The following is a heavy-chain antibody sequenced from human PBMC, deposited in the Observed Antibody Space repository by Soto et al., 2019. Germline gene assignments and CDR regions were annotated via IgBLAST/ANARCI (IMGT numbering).Heavy chain of an antibody. D-gene: IGHD3-3*01. CDR2: IYYSGST. V-gene: IGHV4-39*02. Sequence: ASETLSLTCTVSGGSISSSSYYWGWIRQPPGKGLEWIGSIYYSGSTYYNPSLKSRVTISVDTSKNQFSLKLSSVTAADTAVYYCAREVAIFGVVITRGAFDIWGQGTMVTVSS. CDR1: GGSISSSSYY. CDR3: AREVAIFGVVITRGAFDI. J-gene: IGHJ3*02.